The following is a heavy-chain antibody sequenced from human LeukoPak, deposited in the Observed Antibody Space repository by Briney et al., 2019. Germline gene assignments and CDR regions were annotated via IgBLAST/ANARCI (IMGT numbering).Heavy chain of an antibody. CDR2: INTNTGNP. J-gene: IGHJ5*02. D-gene: IGHD3-10*01. CDR1: GYTFTSYA. V-gene: IGHV7-4-1*02. Sequence: ASVKVSCKASGYTFTSYAMNWVRQAPGRGLEWMGWINTNTGNPTYAEGFTGRFVFSLDTSVSTAYLQISSLKAEDTAVYYCAKLNYGSGSKNWFDPWGQGTLVTVSS. CDR3: AKLNYGSGSKNWFDP.